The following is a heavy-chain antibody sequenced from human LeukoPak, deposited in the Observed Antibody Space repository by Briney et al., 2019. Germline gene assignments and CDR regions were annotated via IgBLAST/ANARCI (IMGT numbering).Heavy chain of an antibody. D-gene: IGHD6-19*01. CDR2: ISWNSGSI. V-gene: IGHV3-9*01. CDR3: ARQGIAVANPGLTH. Sequence: GGSLRLSCAASGFTFDDYALHWVRQPPGKGLEWVSGISWNSGSIGYADSVKGRFTISRDNAKNSLYLQMNSLRAEDTAVYYCARQGIAVANPGLTHWGQGTLVTVSS. J-gene: IGHJ1*01. CDR1: GFTFDDYA.